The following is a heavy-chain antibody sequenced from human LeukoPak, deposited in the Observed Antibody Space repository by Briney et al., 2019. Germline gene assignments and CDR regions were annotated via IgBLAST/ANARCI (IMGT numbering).Heavy chain of an antibody. D-gene: IGHD6-19*01. J-gene: IGHJ5*02. CDR2: MNPNSGNT. Sequence: GASVKVSCQASGYTFTSYDINWVRQATGQGLEWMGWMNPNSGNTGYAQKFQGRVTMTRNTSISTAYMELSSLRSEDTAVYYCASSYSSGWYGYWFDPWGQGTLVTVSS. CDR3: ASSYSSGWYGYWFDP. CDR1: GYTFTSYD. V-gene: IGHV1-8*01.